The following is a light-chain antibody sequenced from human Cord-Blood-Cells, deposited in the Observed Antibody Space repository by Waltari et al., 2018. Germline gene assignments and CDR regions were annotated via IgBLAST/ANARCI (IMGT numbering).Light chain of an antibody. J-gene: IGLJ3*02. CDR3: SSYTSSSTWV. V-gene: IGLV2-14*03. Sequence: QSALTQPASVSGSPGQSITISCTGTSSDVGGYNYVSWYQPHPGKAPKLMIYDVSNQPSGVSNRFSGSKSGNTASLTISGLQAEDEADYYCSSYTSSSTWVFGGGTKLTVL. CDR2: DVS. CDR1: SSDVGGYNY.